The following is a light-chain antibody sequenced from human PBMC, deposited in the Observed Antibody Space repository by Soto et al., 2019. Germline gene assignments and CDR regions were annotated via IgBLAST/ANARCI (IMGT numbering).Light chain of an antibody. CDR1: TSDIGRYNL. V-gene: IGLV2-23*01. CDR2: EDI. Sequence: QSALTQPASVSGSPGQSITISCTGTTSDIGRYNLVSWYQQYPGKAPKLILYEDIERPSGVSNRFSGSKSGNTASLTISGLLTEDEADYYCCSYAGGTSLVFGGGTKLTVL. J-gene: IGLJ2*01. CDR3: CSYAGGTSLV.